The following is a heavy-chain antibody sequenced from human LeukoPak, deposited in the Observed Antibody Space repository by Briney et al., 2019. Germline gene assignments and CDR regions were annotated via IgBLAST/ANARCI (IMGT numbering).Heavy chain of an antibody. CDR3: ARDSKGRDSRSYYGMDV. CDR2: LSSDGTEE. Sequence: GGSLRLSCAASGFIFSGYPMHWVRQAPGKGLEWVALLSSDGTEEHYAASVQGRFTTSRDTSRRTAYLQMNRLRDDDTAVYYCARDSKGRDSRSYYGMDVWGQGTTVTVSS. V-gene: IGHV3-30*04. D-gene: IGHD3-10*01. J-gene: IGHJ6*02. CDR1: GFIFSGYP.